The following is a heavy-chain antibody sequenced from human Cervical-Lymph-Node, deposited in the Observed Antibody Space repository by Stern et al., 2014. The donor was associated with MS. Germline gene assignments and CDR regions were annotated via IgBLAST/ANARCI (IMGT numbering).Heavy chain of an antibody. Sequence: MQLVESGAEVKKPGASVKVSCKTSGGTFTSYGISWVRQAPGQGLEWIGGIIPVFGTAQYAPRFQGTATITAEETTNIDYMELNNLRSEDTAVYYCARDHNWGADHYAMDVWGQGTTVTVSS. CDR2: IIPVFGTA. J-gene: IGHJ6*02. D-gene: IGHD7-27*01. V-gene: IGHV1-69*01. CDR1: GGTFTSYG. CDR3: ARDHNWGADHYAMDV.